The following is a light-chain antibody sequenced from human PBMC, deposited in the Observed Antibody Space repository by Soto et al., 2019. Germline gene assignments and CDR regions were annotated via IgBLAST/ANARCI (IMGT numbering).Light chain of an antibody. Sequence: QSVLTQPASVSGSPGQSITISCTGTSSDVGGYNYVSWYQQHPVKATKLMIYDVTNRPSGVSERFPGSKSGNTASLTFSGPQAEDEADYYCSSYTSSSTPYVFGTGTKVTVL. V-gene: IGLV2-14*01. CDR1: SSDVGGYNY. CDR2: DVT. J-gene: IGLJ1*01. CDR3: SSYTSSSTPYV.